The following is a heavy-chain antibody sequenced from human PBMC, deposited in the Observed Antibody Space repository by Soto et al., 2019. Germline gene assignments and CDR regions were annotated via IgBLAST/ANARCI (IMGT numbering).Heavy chain of an antibody. CDR3: AKDGRRVGPTLNWLDS. Sequence: EVQLMESGGGLVQPGESLRLSCVVSGLSLSGYALSWVRQAPGKGLEWVSAVSGSGGTTYYAYSVKGRFSISRDNSKNTLYLQMNGLRVDDTAKYVCAKDGRRVGPTLNWLDSWGQGTQVTVTS. J-gene: IGHJ5*01. CDR2: VSGSGGTT. D-gene: IGHD1-26*01. V-gene: IGHV3-23*01. CDR1: GLSLSGYA.